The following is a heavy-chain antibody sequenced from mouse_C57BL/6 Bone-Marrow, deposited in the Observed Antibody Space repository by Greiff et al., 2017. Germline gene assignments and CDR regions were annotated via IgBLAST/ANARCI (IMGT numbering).Heavy chain of an antibody. J-gene: IGHJ1*03. CDR3: VTSLYYDYPWWYFDV. CDR2: IRSKSSNYAT. CDR1: GFTFNTYA. Sequence: EVKLVESGGGLVQPKGSLKLSCAASGFTFNTYAMHWVRQAPGKGLEWVARIRSKSSNYATYYADSVKDRFTISRDDSQSMLYLQMNNLKTEDTAMYYCVTSLYYDYPWWYFDVWGTGTTVTVSS. V-gene: IGHV10-3*01. D-gene: IGHD2-4*01.